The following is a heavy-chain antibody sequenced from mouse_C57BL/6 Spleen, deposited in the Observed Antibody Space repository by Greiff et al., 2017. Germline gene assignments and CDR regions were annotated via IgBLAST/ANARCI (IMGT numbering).Heavy chain of an antibody. V-gene: IGHV1-69*01. Sequence: VQLQQPGAELVMPGASVKLSCKASGYTFTSYWMHWVKQRPGQGLEWIGEIDPSDSYTNYNQKFKGKSTLTVDKSSSTAYMQLSSLTSEDSAVYYCARRDYYGSGNYWGQGTTLTVSS. CDR3: ARRDYYGSGNY. CDR1: GYTFTSYW. D-gene: IGHD1-1*01. CDR2: IDPSDSYT. J-gene: IGHJ2*01.